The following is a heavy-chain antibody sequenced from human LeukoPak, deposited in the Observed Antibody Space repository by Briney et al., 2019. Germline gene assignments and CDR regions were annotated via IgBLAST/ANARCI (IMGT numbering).Heavy chain of an antibody. D-gene: IGHD5-18*01. J-gene: IGHJ4*02. Sequence: GASVKVSCKASGYTFTGYHMHWVRQAPGQGLEWMGWINPNSGGTNYAQKFQGRVTMTRDTSISTAYMELSRLRSDDTAVYYCARGGYSYGWAEYYFDYWGQGTLVTVSS. CDR2: INPNSGGT. V-gene: IGHV1-2*02. CDR3: ARGGYSYGWAEYYFDY. CDR1: GYTFTGYH.